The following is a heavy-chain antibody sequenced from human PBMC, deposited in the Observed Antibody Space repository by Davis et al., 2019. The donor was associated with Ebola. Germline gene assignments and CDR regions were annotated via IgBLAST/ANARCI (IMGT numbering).Heavy chain of an antibody. CDR3: ARGGARTYYYGSGRYSFVYYFDY. J-gene: IGHJ4*02. Sequence: SETLSLTCAVYGGSFTDYYWSWIRQPPGKGLEWIGEINDSGSTNYNPSLKSRVTISVDTSKNQFSLKVNSVTAADTAVYYCARGGARTYYYGSGRYSFVYYFDYWGQGTLVTVSS. CDR2: INDSGST. V-gene: IGHV4-34*01. CDR1: GGSFTDYY. D-gene: IGHD3-10*01.